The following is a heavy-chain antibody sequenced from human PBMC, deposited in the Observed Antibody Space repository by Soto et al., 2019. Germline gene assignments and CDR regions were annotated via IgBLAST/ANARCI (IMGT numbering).Heavy chain of an antibody. CDR3: ARIDSSGYYYVGAFDI. D-gene: IGHD3-22*01. Sequence: GGSLRLSCAASGFTFSSYWMHWVRQSPGKGLVWVSRINSDGSSTSYADSVKGRFTISRDNAKNTLYLQMNSLRAEDTAVYYCARIDSSGYYYVGAFDIWGQGTMVTVSS. V-gene: IGHV3-74*01. CDR1: GFTFSSYW. CDR2: INSDGSST. J-gene: IGHJ3*02.